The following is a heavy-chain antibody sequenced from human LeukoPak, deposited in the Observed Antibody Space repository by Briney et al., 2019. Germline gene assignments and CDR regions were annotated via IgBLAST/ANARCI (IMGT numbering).Heavy chain of an antibody. V-gene: IGHV3-53*04. D-gene: IGHD2-2*01. CDR2: IDSGGTT. J-gene: IGHJ3*02. CDR3: ARDSTPKRYCSSTSCSKDI. Sequence: GESLRLSCAASGSNVTYNYMTWVRQAPGKGLEWVSLIDSGGTTYYADSLKGRFTISRHTSNNTLFLQMNSLRPEDTAVYYCARDSTPKRYCSSTSCSKDIWGQGTMVTVSS. CDR1: GSNVTYNY.